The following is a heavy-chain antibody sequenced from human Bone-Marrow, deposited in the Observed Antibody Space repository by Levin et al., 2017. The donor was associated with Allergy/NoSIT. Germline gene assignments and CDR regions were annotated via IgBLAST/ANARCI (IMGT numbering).Heavy chain of an antibody. CDR3: ASSSTFYYYYGMDV. D-gene: IGHD2-2*01. CDR2: ISSSGSTI. CDR1: GFTFSDYY. V-gene: IGHV3-11*01. Sequence: GESLKISCAASGFTFSDYYMSWIRQAPGKGLEWVSYISSSGSTIYYADSVKGRFTISRDNAKNSLYLQMNSLRAEDTAVYYCASSSTFYYYYGMDVWGQGTTVTVSS. J-gene: IGHJ6*02.